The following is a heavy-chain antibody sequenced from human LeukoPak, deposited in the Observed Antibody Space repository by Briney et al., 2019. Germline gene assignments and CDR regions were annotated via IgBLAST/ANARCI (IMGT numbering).Heavy chain of an antibody. Sequence: SETLSLTCTVSGGSISSSRDYSGWLRQPPGRGLEWFGSIDYSGSTYYTPAIKSRVTISVDTSKNQFSLKLSSVTAADTAVYYCARRDSSITKGAFDIWGQGTMVTVSS. CDR1: GGSISSSRDY. V-gene: IGHV4-39*01. CDR3: ARRDSSITKGAFDI. J-gene: IGHJ3*02. CDR2: IDYSGST. D-gene: IGHD3-22*01.